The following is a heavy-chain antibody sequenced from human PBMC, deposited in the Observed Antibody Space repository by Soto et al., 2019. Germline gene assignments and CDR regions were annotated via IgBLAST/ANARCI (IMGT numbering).Heavy chain of an antibody. V-gene: IGHV4-39*01. D-gene: IGHD3-10*01. CDR3: ARPHHRPAHLWFGELLWWFDP. CDR1: GGSISSSSYY. J-gene: IGHJ5*02. CDR2: IYYSGST. Sequence: SETLSLTCTVSGGSISSSSYYWGWIRQPPGKGLEWIGSIYYSGSTYYNPSLKSRVTISVDTSKNQFSLKLSSVTAADTAVYYCARPHHRPAHLWFGELLWWFDPWGQGTLVTVSS.